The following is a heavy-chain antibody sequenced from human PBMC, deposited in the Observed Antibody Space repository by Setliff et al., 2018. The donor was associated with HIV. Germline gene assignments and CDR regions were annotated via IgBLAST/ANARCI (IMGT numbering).Heavy chain of an antibody. V-gene: IGHV4-39*01. CDR1: DDSLSRSDFY. CDR2: IYDTGDT. J-gene: IGHJ4*02. CDR3: ARHVPRSGRIDY. D-gene: IGHD6-25*01. Sequence: NPSETLSLTCTVTDDSLSRSDFYWAWIRQPPEKGLEWVASIYDTGDTHYNPSLKSRVTISRDISKNQFSLKLGSVTAADTAVYYCARHVPRSGRIDYWGQGTLVTVSS.